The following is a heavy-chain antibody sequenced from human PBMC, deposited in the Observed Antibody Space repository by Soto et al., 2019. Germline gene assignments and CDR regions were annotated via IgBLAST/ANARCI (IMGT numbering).Heavy chain of an antibody. V-gene: IGHV1-2*04. CDR2: INPNSGGT. CDR3: ARSTNMIVVVIGDFDI. D-gene: IGHD3-22*01. CDR1: GYTFTGYY. J-gene: IGHJ3*02. Sequence: ASVKVSCKASGYTFTGYYMHWVRQAPGQGLEWMGWINPNSGGTNYAQKFQGWVTMTRDTSISTAYMELSRLRSDDTAVYYCARSTNMIVVVIGDFDIWGQGTMVTVSS.